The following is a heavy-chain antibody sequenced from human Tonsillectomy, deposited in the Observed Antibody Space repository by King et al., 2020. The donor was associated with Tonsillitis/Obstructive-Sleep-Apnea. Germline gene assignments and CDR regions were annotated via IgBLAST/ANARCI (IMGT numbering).Heavy chain of an antibody. Sequence: VQLVQSGGGVVRPGGSLRLFWSASGFTFGDYGMSWVRQAPGKGLEWVSGFNWNGGSRGYEDSVKGRFTISRDNAKNSLYLQMNSLRAEDTALYYCARDGTDSYQLVADWGQGTLVTVSS. D-gene: IGHD2-2*01. CDR1: GFTFGDYG. CDR3: ARDGTDSYQLVAD. J-gene: IGHJ4*02. V-gene: IGHV3-20*04. CDR2: FNWNGGSR.